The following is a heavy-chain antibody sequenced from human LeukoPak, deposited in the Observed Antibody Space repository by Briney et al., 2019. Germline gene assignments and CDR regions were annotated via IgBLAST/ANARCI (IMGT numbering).Heavy chain of an antibody. J-gene: IGHJ4*02. CDR3: AKASGWYRFDY. Sequence: GGSLRLSCAASGFTFRNCAMSWVRQAPGKGLEWVSGISGTGYNTYYADSVKGRFTISRDNSKNTLYLQMNSLGAEDTAVYYCAKASGWYRFDYWGQGTLVTVST. V-gene: IGHV3-23*01. CDR2: ISGTGYNT. D-gene: IGHD6-19*01. CDR1: GFTFRNCA.